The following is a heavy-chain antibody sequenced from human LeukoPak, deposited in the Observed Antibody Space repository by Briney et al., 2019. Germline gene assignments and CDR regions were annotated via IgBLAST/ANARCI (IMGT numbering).Heavy chain of an antibody. CDR3: ARDKSYCTSIRCCYNWFDP. D-gene: IGHD2-8*01. J-gene: IGHJ5*02. Sequence: SETLSLTCAVSGGPLTSYYWSWIRQPPGKGLEWIGFIYYRGSTNYNPSLESRVTISVDTSKNRFSLKLSSVTAADTAVYYCARDKSYCTSIRCCYNWFDPWGQGTQVTVSS. V-gene: IGHV4-59*01. CDR2: IYYRGST. CDR1: GGPLTSYY.